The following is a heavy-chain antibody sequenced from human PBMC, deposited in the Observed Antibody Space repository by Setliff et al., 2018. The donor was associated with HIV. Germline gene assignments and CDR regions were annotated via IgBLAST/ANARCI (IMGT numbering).Heavy chain of an antibody. J-gene: IGHJ4*02. CDR1: GFTFSRYS. D-gene: IGHD3-9*01. CDR2: ITADSKII. V-gene: IGHV3-48*01. CDR3: ARDQDWAFDY. Sequence: QSGGSLRLSCTASGFTFSRYSMNWVRQAPGKGLEWVAYITADSKIISYAESVKGRFTISRDNAKNSVYLQVNSLRVEDTAMYYCARDQDWAFDYWGQGTLVTVSS.